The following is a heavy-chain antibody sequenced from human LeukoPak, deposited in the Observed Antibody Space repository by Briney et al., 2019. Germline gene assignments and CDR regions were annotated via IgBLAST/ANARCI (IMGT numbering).Heavy chain of an antibody. CDR2: IYYSGST. V-gene: IGHV4-59*01. CDR3: AREGQAGYSSSWKNWFDP. Sequence: SETLSLTCTVSGGSISSYYWSWIRQPPGKGLEWIGYIYYSGSTNYNPSLKSRVTISVDTSKNQFSLKLSSVTAADTAVYYCAREGQAGYSSSWKNWFDPWGQGTLVTVSS. CDR1: GGSISSYY. J-gene: IGHJ5*02. D-gene: IGHD6-13*01.